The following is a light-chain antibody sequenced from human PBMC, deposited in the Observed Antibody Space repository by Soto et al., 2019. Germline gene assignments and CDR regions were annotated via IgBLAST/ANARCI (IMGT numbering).Light chain of an antibody. V-gene: IGLV1-47*01. CDR2: GGN. CDR1: SSNIGRDY. Sequence: QSVLTQPPSVSGTPGQRVNISCSGSSSNIGRDYVYWYQQFPGTAPKLLIYGGNQRPSGVPDRFSGSKSGTSASLAISGLRSDDESDYYCVAWDDSLSGYVFGTGTKV. J-gene: IGLJ1*01. CDR3: VAWDDSLSGYV.